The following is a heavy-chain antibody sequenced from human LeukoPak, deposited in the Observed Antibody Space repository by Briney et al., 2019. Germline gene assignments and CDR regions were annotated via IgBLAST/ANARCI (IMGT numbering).Heavy chain of an antibody. CDR2: ISYDGSNK. Sequence: GGSLRLSCAASGFTFSSYGMHWVRQAPGKGLEWVAVISYDGSNKYYADSVKGRFTTSRDNSKNTLYLQMNSLRAEDTAVYYCAKVKRDYYYYYYMDVWGKGTTVTVSS. V-gene: IGHV3-30*18. CDR1: GFTFSSYG. J-gene: IGHJ6*03. CDR3: AKVKRDYYYYYYMDV.